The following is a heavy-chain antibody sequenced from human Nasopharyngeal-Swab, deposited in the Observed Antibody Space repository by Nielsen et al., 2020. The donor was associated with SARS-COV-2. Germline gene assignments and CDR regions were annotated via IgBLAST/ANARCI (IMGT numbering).Heavy chain of an antibody. D-gene: IGHD3-22*01. CDR1: GFTFDDYA. Sequence: SLKISCAASGFTFDDYAMHWVRQAPGKGLEWASGISWNSGSIGYADSVKGRFTISRENAKNSLYLQMNSLRAGDTAVYYCARATTDSSGYYYVFDYWGQGTLVTVSS. V-gene: IGHV3-9*01. J-gene: IGHJ4*02. CDR3: ARATTDSSGYYYVFDY. CDR2: ISWNSGSI.